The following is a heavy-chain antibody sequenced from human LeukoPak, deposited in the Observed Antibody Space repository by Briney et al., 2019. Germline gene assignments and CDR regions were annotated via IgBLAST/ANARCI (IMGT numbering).Heavy chain of an antibody. Sequence: PGGSLRLSCAASGFTFSSYAMSWVRQAPGKGLEWVSSISGSGGSTYYADSVRGRFTISRDNSKNTLYLHMNSLRAEDTAVFYCAKRGSSGWYVPAGIDYWGQGTLVSVSP. D-gene: IGHD6-19*01. CDR2: ISGSGGST. CDR1: GFTFSSYA. CDR3: AKRGSSGWYVPAGIDY. V-gene: IGHV3-23*01. J-gene: IGHJ4*02.